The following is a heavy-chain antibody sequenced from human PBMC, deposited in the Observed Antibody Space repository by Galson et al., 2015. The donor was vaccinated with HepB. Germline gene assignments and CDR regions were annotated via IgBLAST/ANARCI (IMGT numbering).Heavy chain of an antibody. D-gene: IGHD7-27*01. V-gene: IGHV2-70*11. Sequence: PALVKPTQTLTLTCTFSGFSLSTSGMCVSWIRQPPGKALEWLARIDWDDDKYYSTSLKTRLTISKDTSKNQVVLTMTNMDPVDTATYYCARILDWGSEWGWFDPWGQGTLVTVSS. CDR1: GFSLSTSGMC. CDR2: IDWDDDK. J-gene: IGHJ5*02. CDR3: ARILDWGSEWGWFDP.